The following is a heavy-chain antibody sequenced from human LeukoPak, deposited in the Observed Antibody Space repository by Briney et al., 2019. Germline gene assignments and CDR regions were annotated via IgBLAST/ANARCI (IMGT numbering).Heavy chain of an antibody. CDR3: ARVATLSVTHYSYYAMDV. D-gene: IGHD4-17*01. J-gene: IGHJ6*02. Sequence: PGGSLRLSCAASGFTFGSYGMHWVRQAPGKGLEWVALTSYNGRKKLYADAVKGRFSISRDNAENTLYLQMNSLRPEDTAVYYCARVATLSVTHYSYYAMDVWGPGTTVSVSS. CDR2: TSYNGRKK. CDR1: GFTFGSYG. V-gene: IGHV3-30*03.